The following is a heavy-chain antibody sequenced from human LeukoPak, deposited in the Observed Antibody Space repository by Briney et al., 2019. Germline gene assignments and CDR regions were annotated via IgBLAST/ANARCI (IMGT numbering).Heavy chain of an antibody. Sequence: AGSMRPSCPASGCSFSNAWMSWVRQAPGSGRGWVGRVKNKTNGGTTDYAAPEKGRFTISRDDSKNTIYRPMNSMTTEDTAVYYCTTDQRCSARWFDPWGQGTLVTVSS. V-gene: IGHV3-15*01. CDR2: VKNKTNGGTT. CDR3: TTDQRCSARWFDP. J-gene: IGHJ5*02. D-gene: IGHD6-25*01. CDR1: GCSFSNAW.